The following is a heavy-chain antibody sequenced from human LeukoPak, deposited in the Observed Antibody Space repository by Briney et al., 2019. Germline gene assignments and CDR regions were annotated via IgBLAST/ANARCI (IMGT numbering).Heavy chain of an antibody. J-gene: IGHJ4*02. Sequence: ASVKVSCKASGYTFTSYGISWVRQAPGQGLEWMEWISAYSGNTNYAQKLQGRVTMTTDTSTSTAYMELRSLRSDDTAVYYCASGPTIYYYDSSGPLDYWGQGTLVTVSS. CDR3: ASGPTIYYYDSSGPLDY. D-gene: IGHD3-22*01. CDR1: GYTFTSYG. V-gene: IGHV1-18*01. CDR2: ISAYSGNT.